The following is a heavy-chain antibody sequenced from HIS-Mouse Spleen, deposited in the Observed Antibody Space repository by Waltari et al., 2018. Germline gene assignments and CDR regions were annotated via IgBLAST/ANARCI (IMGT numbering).Heavy chain of an antibody. D-gene: IGHD6-13*01. CDR2: IYYSGGT. V-gene: IGHV4-39*07. CDR1: GGSISSSSYY. J-gene: IGHJ2*01. Sequence: QLQLQESGPGLVKPSETLSLTCTVSGGSISSSSYYWGWIRQPPGKGLEWIGSIYYSGGTSYNPYLKGRVTISVDTSKNQFSLKLSSVTDADTAVYYCAREIPYSSSWYDWYFDLWGRGTLVTVSS. CDR3: AREIPYSSSWYDWYFDL.